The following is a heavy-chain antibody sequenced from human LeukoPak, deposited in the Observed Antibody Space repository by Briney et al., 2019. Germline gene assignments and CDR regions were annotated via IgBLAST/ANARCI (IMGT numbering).Heavy chain of an antibody. CDR3: ARVQWELRGVGSFCEY. V-gene: IGHV3-7*01. D-gene: IGHD1-26*01. CDR1: GFTFSSYW. J-gene: IGHJ4*02. CDR2: IKQDGSEK. Sequence: GGSLRLSCAVTGFTFSSYWMSWVRQAPGKGLEWVANIKQDGSEKYYVDSVKGRFTMSRDNAKNSLYLQMNSLRAEDTAVYYCARVQWELRGVGSFCEYWGQGALVTVSS.